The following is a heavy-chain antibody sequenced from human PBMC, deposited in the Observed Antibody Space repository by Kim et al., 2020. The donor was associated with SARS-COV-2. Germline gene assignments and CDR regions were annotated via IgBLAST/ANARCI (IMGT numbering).Heavy chain of an antibody. D-gene: IGHD3-3*01. V-gene: IGHV4-59*08. CDR3: ARHSAPGGVWSGYLSYYYYYMDV. J-gene: IGHJ6*03. Sequence: SETLSLTCTVSGGSISSYYWSWIRQPPGKGLEWIGYIYYSGSTNYNPSLKSRVTISVDTSKNQFSLKLSSVTAADTAVYYCARHSAPGGVWSGYLSYYYYYMDVWGKGTTVTVSS. CDR1: GGSISSYY. CDR2: IYYSGST.